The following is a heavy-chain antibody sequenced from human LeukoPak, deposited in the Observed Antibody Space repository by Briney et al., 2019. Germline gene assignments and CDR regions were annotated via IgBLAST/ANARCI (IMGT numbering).Heavy chain of an antibody. CDR2: ISGSGGST. V-gene: IGHV3-23*01. Sequence: GGSLRLSCAASGFTFSSYAMSWVRQAPGKGLEWVSAISGSGGSTYYADSVKGRFTISRDNYKNTLYLQMNSLRAEDTAVYYCARSTVVTPVIDYWGQGTLVTVSS. CDR1: GFTFSSYA. J-gene: IGHJ4*02. D-gene: IGHD4-17*01. CDR3: ARSTVVTPVIDY.